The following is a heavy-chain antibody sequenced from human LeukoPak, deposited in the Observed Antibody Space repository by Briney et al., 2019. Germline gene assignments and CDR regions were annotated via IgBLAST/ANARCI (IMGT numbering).Heavy chain of an antibody. CDR1: GFTFSSYW. CDR2: IKQDGSVK. V-gene: IGHV3-7*01. J-gene: IGHJ4*02. Sequence: GGSLRLSCAASGFTFSSYWMSWVRQAPGKGLEWVANIKQDGSVKYYVDSVKGRFTISRDNAKNSLYLQMNSLRAEDTAVYYCARAMGATTKYEDYWGQGTLVTVSS. D-gene: IGHD1-26*01. CDR3: ARAMGATTKYEDY.